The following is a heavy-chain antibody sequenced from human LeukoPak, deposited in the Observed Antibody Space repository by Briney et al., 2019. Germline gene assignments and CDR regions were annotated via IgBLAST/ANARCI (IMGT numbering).Heavy chain of an antibody. CDR1: GGSFSGYY. CDR2: INHSGST. V-gene: IGHV4-34*01. CDR3: AKEGNYYGSGSLVDWFDP. Sequence: SETLSLTCAVYGGSFSGYYWSWVRQPPGKGLEWIGEINHSGSTNYNPSLKSRVTISVDTSKNQFSLKLSSVTAADTAVYYCAKEGNYYGSGSLVDWFDPWGQGTLVTVSS. J-gene: IGHJ5*02. D-gene: IGHD3-10*01.